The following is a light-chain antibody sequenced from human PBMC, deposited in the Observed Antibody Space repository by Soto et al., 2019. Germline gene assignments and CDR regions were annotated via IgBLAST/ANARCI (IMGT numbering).Light chain of an antibody. CDR3: QEYNNWPSMYT. V-gene: IGKV3-15*01. Sequence: EIVMTQSPAILSVSPGERVTLSCRASQSVRSNLAWYQQKPGQAPRLLIFGASSRATGIPARFSGSGSGTDFTLTISSLQSEDFAVYYCQEYNNWPSMYTFGRGTKLEIK. CDR2: GAS. J-gene: IGKJ2*01. CDR1: QSVRSN.